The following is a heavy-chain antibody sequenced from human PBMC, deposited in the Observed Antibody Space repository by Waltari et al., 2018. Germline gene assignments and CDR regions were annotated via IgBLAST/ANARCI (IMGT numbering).Heavy chain of an antibody. Sequence: QVQLQESGPGLVKPSETLSLTCAVSGYSISSGYYWGWIRQPPGKGLEWIGSIYHGGSTYYTPSLKGRVTISVDTSKNQFSLKLSSVTAADTAVYYCARVLATRVPAAMHWFDPWGQGTLVTVSS. CDR3: ARVLATRVPAAMHWFDP. J-gene: IGHJ5*02. CDR1: GYSISSGYY. V-gene: IGHV4-38-2*01. CDR2: IYHGGST. D-gene: IGHD2-2*01.